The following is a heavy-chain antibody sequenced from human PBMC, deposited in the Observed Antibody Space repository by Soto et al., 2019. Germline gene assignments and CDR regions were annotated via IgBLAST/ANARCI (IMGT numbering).Heavy chain of an antibody. CDR2: INHSGST. D-gene: IGHD3-10*01. CDR1: GGSFSGYY. Sequence: QVQLQQWGAGLLKPSETLSLTCAVYGGSFSGYYWSWIRQPPGKGLEWIGEINHSGSTNYNPSLKSRVTISVDTSKNQFSLKLSSVTAADTAVYYWASATMVRGVKGLRYYWGQGTLVTVSS. CDR3: ASATMVRGVKGLRYY. V-gene: IGHV4-34*01. J-gene: IGHJ4*02.